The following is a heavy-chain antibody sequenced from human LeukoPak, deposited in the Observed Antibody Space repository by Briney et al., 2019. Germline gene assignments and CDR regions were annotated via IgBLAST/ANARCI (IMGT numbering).Heavy chain of an antibody. V-gene: IGHV4-39*07. CDR2: IYYSGST. D-gene: IGHD2-2*01. J-gene: IGHJ5*02. Sequence: SETLSLTCTVSGGSISSSSYYWGWIRQPPGKGLEWSVSIYYSGSTYYNPSLKSRATTSEDTSKNQFSLKLSSVTAADTAVYYCARTTEDCNSASCYQYCFDPWGQGTLVTVSS. CDR3: ARTTEDCNSASCYQYCFDP. CDR1: GGSISSSSYY.